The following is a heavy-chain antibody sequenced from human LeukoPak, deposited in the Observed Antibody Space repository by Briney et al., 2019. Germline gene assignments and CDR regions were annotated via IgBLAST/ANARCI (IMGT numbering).Heavy chain of an antibody. D-gene: IGHD3-10*01. J-gene: IGHJ3*02. V-gene: IGHV1-69*13. CDR2: IIPIFGTA. CDR3: ARDSAPSRAFDI. Sequence: GASVKVSCKASGGTSSSYAISWVRQAPGQGLEWMGGIIPIFGTANYAQKFQGRVTITADESTSTAYMELSSLRSEDTAVYYCARDSAPSRAFDIWGQGTMVTVSS. CDR1: GGTSSSYA.